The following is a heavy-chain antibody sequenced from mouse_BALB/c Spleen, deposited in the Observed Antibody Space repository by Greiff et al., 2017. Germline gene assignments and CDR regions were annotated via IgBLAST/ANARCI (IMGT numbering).Heavy chain of an antibody. V-gene: IGHV1S137*01. CDR2: ISTYYGDA. D-gene: IGHD5-5*01. CDR3: ARGNYLYAMDY. CDR1: GYTFTDYA. Sequence: VQLQQSGAELVRPGVSVKLSCKGSGYTFTDYAMHWVKQSHAQSLEWIGVISTYYGDARYNQKFKGKATMTVDKSSSTAYMELARLTSEDSAIYYCARGNYLYAMDYWGQGTSVTVSS. J-gene: IGHJ4*01.